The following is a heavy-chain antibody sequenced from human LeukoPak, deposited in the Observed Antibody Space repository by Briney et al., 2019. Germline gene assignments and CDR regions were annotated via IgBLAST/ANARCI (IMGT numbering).Heavy chain of an antibody. CDR2: ISGSGGST. D-gene: IGHD3-10*01. V-gene: IGHV3-23*01. CDR1: GFTFSSYA. J-gene: IGHJ4*02. Sequence: GGSLSLSCAASGFTFSSYAMSWVRQAPGKGLEWVSAISGSGGSTYYADSVKGRFTISRDNSKNTLYLQMNSLRAEDTAVYYCAKEPTRSYGSAEPFDYWGQGTPVTVSS. CDR3: AKEPTRSYGSAEPFDY.